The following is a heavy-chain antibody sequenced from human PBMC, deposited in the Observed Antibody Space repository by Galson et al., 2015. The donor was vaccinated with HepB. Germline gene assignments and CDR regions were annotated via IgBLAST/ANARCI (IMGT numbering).Heavy chain of an antibody. D-gene: IGHD3-10*01. CDR2: ISAYNGNT. V-gene: IGHV1-18*04. CDR1: GYTFTSYG. CDR3: ARGLITMVRGVIRRDYYYGMDV. J-gene: IGHJ6*02. Sequence: SVKVSCKASGYTFTSYGISWVRQAPGQGLEWMGWISAYNGNTNYAQKLQGRVTMTTDTSTSTAYMELRSLRSDDTAVYYCARGLITMVRGVIRRDYYYGMDVWGQGTTVTVSS.